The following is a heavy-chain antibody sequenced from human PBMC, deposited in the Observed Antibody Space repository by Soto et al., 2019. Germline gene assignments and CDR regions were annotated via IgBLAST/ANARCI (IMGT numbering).Heavy chain of an antibody. Sequence: VKVSCKASGYTFTSYGISWVRQAPGQGLEWMGWISAYNGNTNYAQKLQGRVTMTTDTSTSTAYMELRSLRSDDTAVYYCARDRIVVVPAATNYYYYGMDVWGQGTTVTVSS. CDR2: ISAYNGNT. V-gene: IGHV1-18*04. J-gene: IGHJ6*02. D-gene: IGHD2-2*01. CDR1: GYTFTSYG. CDR3: ARDRIVVVPAATNYYYYGMDV.